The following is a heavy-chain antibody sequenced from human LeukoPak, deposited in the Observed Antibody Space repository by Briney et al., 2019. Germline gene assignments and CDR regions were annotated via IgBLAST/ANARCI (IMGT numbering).Heavy chain of an antibody. D-gene: IGHD3-3*01. CDR3: ARELFFGVVIT. CDR2: IYTSGST. J-gene: IGHJ5*02. V-gene: IGHV4-61*02. CDR1: GGSISSGSHY. Sequence: SETLSLTCTVSGGSISSGSHYWSWIRQPAGKGLEWIGRIYTSGSTNYNPSLKSRVTISVDTSKNQFSLKLSSVTAADTAVYYCARELFFGVVITWGQGTLVTVSS.